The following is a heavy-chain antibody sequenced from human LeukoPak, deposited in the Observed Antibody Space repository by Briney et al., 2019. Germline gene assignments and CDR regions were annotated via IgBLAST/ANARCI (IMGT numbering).Heavy chain of an antibody. J-gene: IGHJ4*02. CDR2: IYHSGST. D-gene: IGHD4-23*01. CDR3: ARDKYYGCNSPYFDY. CDR1: GRSISSSNW. V-gene: IGHV4-4*02. Sequence: PSGTLSLTCAVSGRSISSSNWWSWVRPPPGKGLEWIGEIYHSGSTNYNPSLKSRVTISVDKSKNQFSLKLSSVTAADTAVYYCARDKYYGCNSPYFDYCGQGTLVTVSS.